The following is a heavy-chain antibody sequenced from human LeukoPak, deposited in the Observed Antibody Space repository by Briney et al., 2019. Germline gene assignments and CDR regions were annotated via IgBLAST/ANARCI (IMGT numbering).Heavy chain of an antibody. CDR3: ASIRVPYGDSPFDY. V-gene: IGHV4-34*01. Sequence: SETLSLTCAVYGGSFSGYYWSWIRQPPGKGLEWIGEINHSGGTNYNPSLKSRVTISVDTSKNQFSLKLSSVTAADTAVYYCASIRVPYGDSPFDYWGQGTLVTVSS. CDR2: INHSGGT. D-gene: IGHD4-17*01. J-gene: IGHJ4*02. CDR1: GGSFSGYY.